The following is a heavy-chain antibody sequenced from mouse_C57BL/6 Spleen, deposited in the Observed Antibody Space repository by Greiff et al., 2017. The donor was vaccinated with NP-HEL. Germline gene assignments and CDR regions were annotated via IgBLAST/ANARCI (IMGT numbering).Heavy chain of an antibody. Sequence: EVKLMESGGGLVKPGGSLKLSCAASGFTFSDYGMHWVRQAPEKGLEWVAYISSGSSTIYYADTVKGRFTISRDNAKNTLFLQMTSLRSEDTAMYYCARIYGYAMDYWGQGTSVTVSS. CDR3: ARIYGYAMDY. CDR2: ISSGSSTI. CDR1: GFTFSDYG. V-gene: IGHV5-17*01. J-gene: IGHJ4*01. D-gene: IGHD1-1*01.